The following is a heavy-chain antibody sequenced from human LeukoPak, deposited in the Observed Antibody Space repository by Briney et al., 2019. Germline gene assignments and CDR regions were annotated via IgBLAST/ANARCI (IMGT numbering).Heavy chain of an antibody. CDR3: ARHYDLWSGYNY. CDR2: IYHTGSV. D-gene: IGHD3-3*01. Sequence: SGTLSLTCAVSGGSINSNYWWTWVRQSPGKGLEWIGEIYHTGSVNYNLSLESRVTISRDRSKNQFSLMLRSVTAADTAVYYCARHYDLWSGYNYWGQGLLVTVSS. V-gene: IGHV4-4*02. CDR1: GGSINSNYW. J-gene: IGHJ4*02.